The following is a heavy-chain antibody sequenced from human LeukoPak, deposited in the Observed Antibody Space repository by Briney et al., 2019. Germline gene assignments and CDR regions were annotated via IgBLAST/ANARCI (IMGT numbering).Heavy chain of an antibody. Sequence: SETLSLTCTVSGGSISSYYWSWIRQPPGKGLEWIGYIYYSGSTNYNPSLKSRVTISVDTSKNQFSLKLSSVTAADTAVYYCARDLMARGVTDYWGQGTLVTVSS. CDR1: GGSISSYY. J-gene: IGHJ4*02. CDR2: IYYSGST. D-gene: IGHD3-10*01. V-gene: IGHV4-59*01. CDR3: ARDLMARGVTDY.